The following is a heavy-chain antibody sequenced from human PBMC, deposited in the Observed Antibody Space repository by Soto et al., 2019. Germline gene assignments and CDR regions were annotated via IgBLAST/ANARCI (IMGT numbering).Heavy chain of an antibody. D-gene: IGHD6-19*01. J-gene: IGHJ4*02. CDR3: AQGISSGWWYGAY. V-gene: IGHV3-23*01. CDR1: VFAYSTYA. CDR2: ISGSGDST. Sequence: EVQLLESGGGLVQPGGSLRLACATSVFAYSTYAVSWVRQAPGQGLEWVSDISGSGDSTHYAGSVKGRFAISRDNSKNTVYLQMDSLRAEDTALYYCAQGISSGWWYGAYWGQGTLVAVSS.